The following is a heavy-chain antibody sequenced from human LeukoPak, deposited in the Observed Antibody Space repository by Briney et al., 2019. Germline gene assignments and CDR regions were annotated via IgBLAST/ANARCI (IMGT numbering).Heavy chain of an antibody. J-gene: IGHJ6*02. CDR3: AKSFRGGYYYYYGMDV. D-gene: IGHD3-10*01. V-gene: IGHV3-23*01. CDR1: GFTFSGYA. Sequence: PGGSLRLSCAASGFTFSGYAMSWVRQAPGKGLEWVSAISGSGGSTYYADSVKGRFTIPRDNSKNTLYLQMNSLRAEDTAVYYCAKSFRGGYYYYYGMDVWGQGTTVTVSS. CDR2: ISGSGGST.